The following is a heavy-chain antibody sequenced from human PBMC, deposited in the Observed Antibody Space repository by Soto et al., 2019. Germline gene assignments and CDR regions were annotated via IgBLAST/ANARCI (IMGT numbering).Heavy chain of an antibody. D-gene: IGHD3-3*01. Sequence: ASVKVSCKASGGTFSSYTISWVRQAPGQGLEWMGRIIPILGIANYAQKFQGRVTITADKSTSTAYMELSSLRSEDTAVYYCARDLAPTPYYDFWSSNNWFDPWGKGTLVTVSS. CDR3: ARDLAPTPYYDFWSSNNWFDP. CDR2: IIPILGIA. V-gene: IGHV1-69*04. J-gene: IGHJ5*02. CDR1: GGTFSSYT.